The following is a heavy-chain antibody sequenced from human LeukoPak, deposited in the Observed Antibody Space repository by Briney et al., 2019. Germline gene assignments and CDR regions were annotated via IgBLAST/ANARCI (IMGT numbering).Heavy chain of an antibody. CDR2: IYSGGTT. J-gene: IGHJ3*02. CDR3: ARDPRLRGLDDTFDI. Sequence: PGGSLRLSCAVSGFNISGNYMSWVRQAPGKGPEWVSVIYSGGTTSYADSVRGRFTISRDNSKNTLYLQMNSLRADGTAVYFCARDPRLRGLDDTFDIWGHGTMVIVSS. CDR1: GFNISGNY. V-gene: IGHV3-53*01. D-gene: IGHD2-8*01.